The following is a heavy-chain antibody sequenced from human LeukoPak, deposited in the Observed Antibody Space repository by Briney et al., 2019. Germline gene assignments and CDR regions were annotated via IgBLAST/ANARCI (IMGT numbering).Heavy chain of an antibody. CDR2: IYYSGST. CDR1: GGSISSYY. J-gene: IGHJ4*02. CDR3: ARDLGDGYNINFDY. V-gene: IGHV4-59*12. D-gene: IGHD5-12*01. Sequence: QPSETLSLTCTVSGGSISSYYWSWIRQPPGKGLEWIGYIYYSGSTNYNPSLKSRVTISVDTSKNQFSLKLSSVTAADTAVYYCARDLGDGYNINFDYWGQGTLVTVSS.